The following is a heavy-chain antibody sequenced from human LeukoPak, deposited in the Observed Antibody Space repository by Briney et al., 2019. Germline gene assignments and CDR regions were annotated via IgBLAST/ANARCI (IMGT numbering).Heavy chain of an antibody. CDR3: AKDIASGSYFNYYYMDV. CDR2: ISWDGGST. V-gene: IGHV3-43D*03. D-gene: IGHD3-10*01. Sequence: GGSLRLSCAASGFTFDDYAMHWVRQAPGKGLEWVSLISWDGGSTYYADSVKGRFTISRDNSKNSLYLQMNSLRAEDTALYYCAKDIASGSYFNYYYMDVWGKGTTVTVSS. J-gene: IGHJ6*03. CDR1: GFTFDDYA.